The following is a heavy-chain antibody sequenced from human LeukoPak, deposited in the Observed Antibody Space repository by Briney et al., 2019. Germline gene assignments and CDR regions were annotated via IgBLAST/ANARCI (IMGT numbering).Heavy chain of an antibody. V-gene: IGHV4-34*01. CDR1: GGSFSGYY. Sequence: SETLSLTCAVYGGSFSGYYWSWIRQPPGKGLEWIGEINHSGSTNYNPSLKSRVTISVDTSKNQFSLKLSSVTAADTAVYYCARGGVPAADYYFDYWGQGTPVTVSS. J-gene: IGHJ4*02. CDR2: INHSGST. CDR3: ARGGVPAADYYFDY. D-gene: IGHD2-2*01.